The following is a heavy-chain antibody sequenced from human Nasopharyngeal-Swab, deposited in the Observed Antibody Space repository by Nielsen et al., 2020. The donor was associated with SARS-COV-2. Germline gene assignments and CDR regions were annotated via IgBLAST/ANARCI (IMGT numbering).Heavy chain of an antibody. CDR1: GFTFSSYW. Sequence: GESLKISCAASGFTFSSYWMSWVRQAPGKGLEWVANIKQDGSEKYYVDSVKGRFTISRENAKSSLYLQMNIVRAEDTGVYYCARARGINLGLGVVGDMDVWGKGTTVTVSS. CDR2: IKQDGSEK. D-gene: IGHD3-3*01. CDR3: ARARGINLGLGVVGDMDV. V-gene: IGHV3-7*01. J-gene: IGHJ6*03.